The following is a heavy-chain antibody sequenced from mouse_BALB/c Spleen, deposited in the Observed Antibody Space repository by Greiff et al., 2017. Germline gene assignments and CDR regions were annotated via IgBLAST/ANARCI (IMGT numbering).Heavy chain of an antibody. V-gene: IGHV3-2*02. Sequence: EVQLQESGPGLVKPSQSLSLTCTVTGYSITSDYAWNWIRQFPGNKLEWMGYISYSGSTNYNPSLKSRISITRDTSKNQFFLQLNSVTTEDTATYYCAKFITTVPYYFDYWGQGTTLTVSS. CDR1: GYSITSDYA. CDR2: ISYSGST. CDR3: AKFITTVPYYFDY. J-gene: IGHJ2*01. D-gene: IGHD1-2*01.